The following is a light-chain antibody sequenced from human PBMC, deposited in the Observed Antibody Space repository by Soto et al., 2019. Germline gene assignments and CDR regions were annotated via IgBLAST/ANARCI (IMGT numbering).Light chain of an antibody. CDR2: AAS. Sequence: DIQMTQSPSSLSASIGDTVTITCRTSQTIISYLNWYQQKPGKAPRLLINAASNLQGGVPSRFRGSGSETDFTLTITSLQPEDFATYYCQQSYTTPRTFGQGTKVDIK. CDR1: QTIISY. J-gene: IGKJ1*01. CDR3: QQSYTTPRT. V-gene: IGKV1-39*01.